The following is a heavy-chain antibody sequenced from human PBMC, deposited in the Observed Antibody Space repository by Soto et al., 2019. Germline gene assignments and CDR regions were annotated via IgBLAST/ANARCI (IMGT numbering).Heavy chain of an antibody. CDR3: ARQQAMDY. CDR1: GYTFVNYE. CDR2: MNPHSGDK. Sequence: QVQLVQSGAEVKKPGASVKVSCKASGYTFVNYEINWVRQATGQGLEWLGWMNPHSGDKFYEQNFQGRVPITRNTSITTAYMELNSLKSEDTAVYYCARQQAMDYWGQGTLVTVSS. V-gene: IGHV1-8*01. J-gene: IGHJ4*02.